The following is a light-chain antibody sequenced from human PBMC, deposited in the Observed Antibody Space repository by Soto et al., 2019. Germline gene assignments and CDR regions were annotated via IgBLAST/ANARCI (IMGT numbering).Light chain of an antibody. V-gene: IGKV1-5*03. J-gene: IGKJ5*01. Sequence: DIQMTQSPSTLSASEGDRVTITCRASQSIGNWLAWYQQKTGKAPKLLIYKASILQSGVPARFSGSGSGTEFTLTISSLQPDDLATYYCQQYDSYPYTFGQGTRLEIK. CDR1: QSIGNW. CDR2: KAS. CDR3: QQYDSYPYT.